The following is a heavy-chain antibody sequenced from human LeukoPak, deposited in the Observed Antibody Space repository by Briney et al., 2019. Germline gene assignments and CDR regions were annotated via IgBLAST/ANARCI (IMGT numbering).Heavy chain of an antibody. V-gene: IGHV3-7*01. CDR2: IKQDGSEK. CDR1: GFTSSNYW. Sequence: PGGSLRISCAASGFTSSNYWMSWVRQAPGKGLEWVANIKQDGSEKYYVDSVKGRFTISRDNAKNSLYLQMNSLRAEDTAVYYCARDRGSSGWYEFDYWGQGTLVTVS. CDR3: ARDRGSSGWYEFDY. J-gene: IGHJ4*02. D-gene: IGHD6-19*01.